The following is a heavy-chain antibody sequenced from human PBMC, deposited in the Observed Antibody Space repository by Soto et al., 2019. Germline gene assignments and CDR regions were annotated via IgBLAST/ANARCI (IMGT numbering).Heavy chain of an antibody. CDR3: ARVIAAAGTSWFDP. Sequence: PSEPLSLTCTVSGSSISSYYWSWIRQPPGKALEWLGYIYYSRRTTYNPSLKSRVTISVDTSKTQFSLKLSSVTAAHTAVYYFARVIAAAGTSWFDPWGQGTLVTVSS. J-gene: IGHJ5*02. CDR1: GSSISSYY. V-gene: IGHV4-59*01. CDR2: IYYSRRT. D-gene: IGHD6-13*01.